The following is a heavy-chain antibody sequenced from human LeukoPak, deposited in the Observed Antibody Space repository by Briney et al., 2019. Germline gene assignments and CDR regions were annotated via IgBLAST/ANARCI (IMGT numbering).Heavy chain of an antibody. Sequence: TGGSLRLSCAASGFTFSSYSMNWVRQAPGKGLERVSSISSSSSYIYYADSVKGRFTISRDNAKNSLYLQMNSLRAEDTAVYYCARSSYEDYYDSSGAFDYWGQGTLVTVSS. D-gene: IGHD3-22*01. CDR2: ISSSSSYI. CDR3: ARSSYEDYYDSSGAFDY. J-gene: IGHJ4*02. V-gene: IGHV3-21*01. CDR1: GFTFSSYS.